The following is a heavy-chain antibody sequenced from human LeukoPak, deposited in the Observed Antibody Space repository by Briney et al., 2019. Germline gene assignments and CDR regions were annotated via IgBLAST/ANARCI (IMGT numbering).Heavy chain of an antibody. V-gene: IGHV4-39*01. J-gene: IGHJ5*02. CDR1: GGSISSSSYY. CDR3: ARHSQYYDILTGYRTGFDP. D-gene: IGHD3-9*01. CDR2: IYYSGST. Sequence: SETLSLTCTVSGGSISSSSYYWGWIRQPPGKGLEWIGSIYYSGSTYYNPSLKSRVTISVDTSKNQFSLKLSSVTAADTAVYYCARHSQYYDILTGYRTGFDPWGQGTLVTVSS.